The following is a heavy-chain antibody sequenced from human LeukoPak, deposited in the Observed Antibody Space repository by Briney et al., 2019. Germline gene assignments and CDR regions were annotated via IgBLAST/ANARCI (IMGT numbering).Heavy chain of an antibody. Sequence: PGGSLRLSCAASGFTVSSNYMSWVRQAPGKGLEWVSVIYSGGSTYYADSVKGRFTISRDNSKNTLYLQMNSLRAEDTAVYYCARARRQWLVLRSYYYYYMDVWGKGTTVTISS. J-gene: IGHJ6*03. V-gene: IGHV3-53*01. CDR2: IYSGGST. CDR1: GFTVSSNY. D-gene: IGHD6-19*01. CDR3: ARARRQWLVLRSYYYYYMDV.